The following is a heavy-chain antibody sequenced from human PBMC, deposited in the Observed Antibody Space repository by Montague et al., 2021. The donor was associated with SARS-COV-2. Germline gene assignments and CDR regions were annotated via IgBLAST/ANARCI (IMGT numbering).Heavy chain of an antibody. V-gene: IGHV4-39*01. CDR1: GASISSSSYY. D-gene: IGHD3-3*01. CDR2: KYYSGST. J-gene: IGHJ4*02. Sequence: SETLSLTCTVSGASISSSSYYWGWVRQPPGKGLEWIGFKYYSGSTYYNPTLKSRVTISVDTSKNQFSLKLSSVTAADTAVYYCATLRSSITIFVVVQGYYFDDWGQGTLVTVSS. CDR3: ATLRSSITIFVVVQGYYFDD.